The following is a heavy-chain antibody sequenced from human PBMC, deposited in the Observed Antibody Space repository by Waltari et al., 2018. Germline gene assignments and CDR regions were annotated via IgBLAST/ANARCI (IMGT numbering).Heavy chain of an antibody. CDR1: GYMFTDYY. V-gene: IGHV1-2*02. CDR3: ARLSEV. Sequence: QVQLVQSGAEVKKPGASVRVSCRTSGYMFTDYYMHWVRQAPGQGLRWMGWINPKNGATYSAQKFQGRLTMTMDTSITTFYMDLSGLRSDDAAMYFCARLSEVWGQGTLVTVSS. J-gene: IGHJ4*02. CDR2: INPKNGAT.